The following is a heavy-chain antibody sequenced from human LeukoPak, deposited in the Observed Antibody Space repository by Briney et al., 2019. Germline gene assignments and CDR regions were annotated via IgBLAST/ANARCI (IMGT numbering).Heavy chain of an antibody. V-gene: IGHV3-30-3*02. D-gene: IGHD2-21*02. J-gene: IGHJ4*02. Sequence: GGSLRLSCAASGFTFSSYAMHWVRQAPGKGLEWVAVISYDGSNKYYADSVKGRFTISRDNSKNTLYLQMNSLRAEDTAVYYCASSPNVVVTANDYWGQGTLVTVSS. CDR3: ASSPNVVVTANDY. CDR1: GFTFSSYA. CDR2: ISYDGSNK.